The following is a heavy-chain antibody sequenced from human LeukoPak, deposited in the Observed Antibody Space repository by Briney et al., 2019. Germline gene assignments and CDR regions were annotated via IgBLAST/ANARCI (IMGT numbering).Heavy chain of an antibody. V-gene: IGHV1-24*01. CDR2: FDPEDGET. J-gene: IGHJ6*03. CDR1: GYTFTGYY. Sequence: ASVKVSCKASGYTFTGYYMHWVRQAPGKGLEWMGGFDPEDGETIYAQKFQGRVTMTEDTSTDTAYMELSSLRSEDTAVYYCAISDCSSTSCYPAYYYYMDVWGKGTTVTVSS. D-gene: IGHD2-2*01. CDR3: AISDCSSTSCYPAYYYYMDV.